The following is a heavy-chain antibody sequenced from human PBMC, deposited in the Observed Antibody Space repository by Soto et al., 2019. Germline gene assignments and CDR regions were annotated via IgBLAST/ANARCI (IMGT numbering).Heavy chain of an antibody. CDR2: IIPMIGTT. D-gene: IGHD1-26*01. Sequence: QVQLVQSGAEVKRPGSSVKVSCKASGGTFSSYVFDWVRQTPGQGLEWMGRIIPMIGTTDYAQKFQGRVTISADESTTTAYMDLSSLRSDDTAVYYCAREALGATWDYWGQGTLVTVSS. CDR3: AREALGATWDY. J-gene: IGHJ4*02. CDR1: GGTFSSYV. V-gene: IGHV1-69*13.